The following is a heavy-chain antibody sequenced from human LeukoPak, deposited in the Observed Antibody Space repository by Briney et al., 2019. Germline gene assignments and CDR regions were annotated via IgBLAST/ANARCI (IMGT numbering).Heavy chain of an antibody. Sequence: GASVKVSCKASGYTFTSYGISWVRQAPGQGLEWMGWISAYNGNTNYAQKLQGRVTMTTDTSTSTAYMELRSLRSDDTAVYYCARSLIPYDSSAYYPFDYWGQGTLVTVSS. CDR3: ARSLIPYDSSAYYPFDY. CDR2: ISAYNGNT. CDR1: GYTFTSYG. D-gene: IGHD3-22*01. J-gene: IGHJ4*02. V-gene: IGHV1-18*01.